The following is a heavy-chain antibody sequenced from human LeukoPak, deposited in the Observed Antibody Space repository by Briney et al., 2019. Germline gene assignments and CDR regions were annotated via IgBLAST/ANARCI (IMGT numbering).Heavy chain of an antibody. CDR2: ISSSSSYT. Sequence: GGSLRLSCAASGFTFSDYYMSWIRQAPGKGLEWVSYISSSSSYTNYADSVKGRFTISRDNAKNSLYLQMNSLRAEDTAVYYCARGRYCSGGSCWRGMDVWGQGTTVTVSS. J-gene: IGHJ6*02. CDR1: GFTFSDYY. CDR3: ARGRYCSGGSCWRGMDV. D-gene: IGHD2-15*01. V-gene: IGHV3-11*06.